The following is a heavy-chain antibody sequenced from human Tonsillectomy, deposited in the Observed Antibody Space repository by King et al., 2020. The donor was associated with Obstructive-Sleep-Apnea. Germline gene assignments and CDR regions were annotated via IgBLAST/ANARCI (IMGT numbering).Heavy chain of an antibody. V-gene: IGHV3-74*01. CDR2: INSDGSGP. D-gene: IGHD3-9*01. CDR3: ARDTIYDVLTGDPFDI. CDR1: GFTFSDFW. Sequence: VQLVESGGGLVQPGGSLRLSCAASGFTFSDFWMHWVRHAPGKGLVWVSHINSDGSGPDYADSVKGRFTVSRDNARNTLYLQMNNLRSEDTAVYYCARDTIYDVLTGDPFDIWGQGTMVTVSS. J-gene: IGHJ3*02.